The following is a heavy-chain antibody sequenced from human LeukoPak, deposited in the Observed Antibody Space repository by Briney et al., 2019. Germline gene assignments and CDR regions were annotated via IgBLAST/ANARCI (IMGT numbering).Heavy chain of an antibody. CDR3: ARNPYGDYPRGDYFDY. Sequence: GGSLRLSCAASGFTFRNYYMSWVRQAPGKGLEGVANIKQDGSEKYYVDSVKGRFTISRDNAKNSLYLQMNSLRAEDTAVYYCARNPYGDYPRGDYFDYWGQGTLVTVSS. CDR1: GFTFRNYY. J-gene: IGHJ4*02. D-gene: IGHD4-17*01. CDR2: IKQDGSEK. V-gene: IGHV3-7*04.